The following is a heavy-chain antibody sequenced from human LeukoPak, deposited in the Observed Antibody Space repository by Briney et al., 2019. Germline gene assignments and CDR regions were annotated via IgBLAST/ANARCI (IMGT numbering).Heavy chain of an antibody. J-gene: IGHJ3*02. CDR1: GGSISSYY. CDR2: IYYSGST. V-gene: IGHV4-59*01. D-gene: IGHD3-10*01. Sequence: SETLSLTCTVSGGSISSYYWSWIRQPPGKGLEWIGYIYYSGSTNYNPSLKSRVTISVDTSKNQFSLKLSSVTAAGTAVYYCAREKRGTYYYGSGEDAFDIWGQGTMVTVSS. CDR3: AREKRGTYYYGSGEDAFDI.